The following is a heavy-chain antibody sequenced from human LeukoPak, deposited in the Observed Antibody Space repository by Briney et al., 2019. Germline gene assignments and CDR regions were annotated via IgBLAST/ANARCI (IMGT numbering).Heavy chain of an antibody. D-gene: IGHD4-17*01. CDR1: GGPISSSNW. V-gene: IGHV4-4*02. J-gene: IGHJ4*02. Sequence: SETLSLTCAVSGGPISSSNWWSWVRQPPGKGLEWIGEIYHSGSTNYNPSLKSRVTIAVDKSKNQFSLKLSSVTAADTAVYYCARASHDYGDYSHFDYWGQGTLVTVSS. CDR3: ARASHDYGDYSHFDY. CDR2: IYHSGST.